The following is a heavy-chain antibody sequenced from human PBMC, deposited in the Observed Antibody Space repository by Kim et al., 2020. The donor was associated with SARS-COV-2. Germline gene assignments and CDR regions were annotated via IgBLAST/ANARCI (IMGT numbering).Heavy chain of an antibody. V-gene: IGHV6-1*01. CDR1: GDSVSSNSAA. Sequence: SQTLSLTCAISGDSVSSNSAAWNWIRQSPSRGLEWLGRTYYRSKWYNDYAVSVKSRITINPDTSKNQFSLQLNSVTPEDTAVYYCAREGVTPYSSSWYSLFDYWGQGTLVTVSS. D-gene: IGHD6-13*01. CDR2: TYYRSKWYN. J-gene: IGHJ4*02. CDR3: AREGVTPYSSSWYSLFDY.